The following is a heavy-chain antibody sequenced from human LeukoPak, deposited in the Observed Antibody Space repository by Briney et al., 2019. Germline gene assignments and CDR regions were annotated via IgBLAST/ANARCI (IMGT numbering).Heavy chain of an antibody. V-gene: IGHV3-11*01. D-gene: IGHD3-22*01. J-gene: IGHJ4*02. CDR3: ASEAYYYDSSGRGAYYFDY. CDR1: GFTFSDYY. Sequence: PGGSLRLSCAASGFTFSDYYMSWIRQAPGKGLGWVSYISSSGSTIYYADSVKGRFTISRDNAKNSLYLQMNSLRAEDTAVYYCASEAYYYDSSGRGAYYFDYWGQGTLVTVSS. CDR2: ISSSGSTI.